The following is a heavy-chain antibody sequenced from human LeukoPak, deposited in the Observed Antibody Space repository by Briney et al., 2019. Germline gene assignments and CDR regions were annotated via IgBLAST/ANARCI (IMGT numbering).Heavy chain of an antibody. CDR3: ARDGPGYGSGWYGVWFDP. J-gene: IGHJ5*02. V-gene: IGHV4-38-2*02. Sequence: SETLSLTCAVSGYPISSGYYWGWIRQPPGKGLEWIGSIYHGGRTYYNPSLKSRVTMAIDTSNNHLSLELRSVTAADTAVYYCARDGPGYGSGWYGVWFDPWGQGTLVTVSS. CDR2: IYHGGRT. D-gene: IGHD6-19*01. CDR1: GYPISSGYY.